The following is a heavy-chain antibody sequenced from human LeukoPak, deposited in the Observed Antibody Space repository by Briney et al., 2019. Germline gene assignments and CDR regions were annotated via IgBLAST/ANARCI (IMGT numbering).Heavy chain of an antibody. V-gene: IGHV1-18*01. J-gene: IGHJ4*02. CDR2: ISANNGDT. D-gene: IGHD3-16*01. CDR1: DYTFTSYG. CDR3: ARDPPGLTLGSPGDY. Sequence: ASVKVSCKASDYTFTSYGIAWVRQAPGQGLQWMGWISANNGDTSYSQKLQGRVTMTTDTSTNTAYMELRSLTSDDTAVYYCARDPPGLTLGSPGDYWGQGTLVIVSS.